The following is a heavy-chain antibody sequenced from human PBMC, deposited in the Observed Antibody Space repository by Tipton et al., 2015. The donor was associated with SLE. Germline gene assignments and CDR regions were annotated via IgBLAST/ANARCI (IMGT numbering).Heavy chain of an antibody. D-gene: IGHD3-3*01. CDR3: ARGILEWSDY. CDR1: GGSFSATY. V-gene: IGHV4-34*01. J-gene: IGHJ4*02. CDR2: INHSGST. Sequence: TLSLTCAVYGGSFSATYLSWIRQPPGKGLEWIGEINHSGSTNYNPSLKSRVTISVDTSKNQFSLKLSSVTAADTAVYYCARGILEWSDYWGQGTLVTVSS.